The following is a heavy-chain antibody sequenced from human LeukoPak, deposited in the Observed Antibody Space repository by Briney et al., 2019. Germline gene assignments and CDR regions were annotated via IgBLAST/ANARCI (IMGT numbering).Heavy chain of an antibody. CDR1: GGSISSYY. CDR3: ARDRSSWDNWFDP. Sequence: PSETLSLTCTVSGGSISSYYWSWIRQPPGKGLEWIGYIYYSGSTNYNPSLKSRVTISVDTSKNQFSLKLSSVTAADTAVYYCARDRSSWDNWFDPWGQGTLVTVSS. D-gene: IGHD6-13*01. CDR2: IYYSGST. J-gene: IGHJ5*02. V-gene: IGHV4-59*01.